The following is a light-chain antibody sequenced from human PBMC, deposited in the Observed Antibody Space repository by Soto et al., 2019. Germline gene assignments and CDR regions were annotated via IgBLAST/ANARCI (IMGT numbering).Light chain of an antibody. CDR3: SSYTSSSTI. Sequence: QSVLTQPASVSGSPGQSITISCTGTSSDVGGYNYVSWYQQHPGKAPKLMIYEVSNRPSGVSNRFSGSKSGNTASLTISGLQAEGEADYYCSSYTSSSTIFGTGTKVTVL. CDR2: EVS. CDR1: SSDVGGYNY. J-gene: IGLJ1*01. V-gene: IGLV2-14*01.